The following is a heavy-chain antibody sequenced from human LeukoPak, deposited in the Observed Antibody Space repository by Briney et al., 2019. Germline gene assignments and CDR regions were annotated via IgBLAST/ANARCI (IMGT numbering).Heavy chain of an antibody. CDR2: ISGSGGST. J-gene: IGHJ4*02. Sequence: GGSLGLSCAASGFTFSSYAMSWVRQAPGKGLEWVSAISGSGGSTYYADSVKGRFTISRDNSKNTLYLQMNSLRAEDTAVYHCAKGGDSSGYYSLDYWGQGTLVTVSS. CDR3: AKGGDSSGYYSLDY. CDR1: GFTFSSYA. V-gene: IGHV3-23*01. D-gene: IGHD3-22*01.